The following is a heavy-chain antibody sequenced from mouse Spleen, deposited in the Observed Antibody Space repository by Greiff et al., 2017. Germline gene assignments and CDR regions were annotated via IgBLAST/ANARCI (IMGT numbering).Heavy chain of an antibody. V-gene: IGHV2-2*01. D-gene: IGHD1-1*01. CDR3: ARNPNYYGSSLYYAMDY. CDR2: IWSGGST. Sequence: QVQLKESGPGLVQPSQSLSITCTVSGFSLTSYGVHWVRQSPGKGLEWRGVIWSGGSTDYNAAFISRLSISKDNSKSQVFFKMNSLQADDTAIYYCARNPNYYGSSLYYAMDYWGQGTSVTVSS. CDR1: GFSLTSYG. J-gene: IGHJ4*01.